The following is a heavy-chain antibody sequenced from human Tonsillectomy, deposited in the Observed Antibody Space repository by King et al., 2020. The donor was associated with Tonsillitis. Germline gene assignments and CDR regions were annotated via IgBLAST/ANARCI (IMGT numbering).Heavy chain of an antibody. J-gene: IGHJ4*02. CDR2: IRYDESNK. V-gene: IGHV3-30*02. Sequence: VQLVESGGGVVQPGGSLRLSCAASGFTFRSYGMHWVRQAPGKGLEWVAFIRYDESNKFYRDSVKGRFTISRDNSKNTLYLQMNSLRAEDTAVYYCAKPWDSGYVGHFDYWGQGPLATVSS. CDR1: GFTFRSYG. D-gene: IGHD5-12*01. CDR3: AKPWDSGYVGHFDY.